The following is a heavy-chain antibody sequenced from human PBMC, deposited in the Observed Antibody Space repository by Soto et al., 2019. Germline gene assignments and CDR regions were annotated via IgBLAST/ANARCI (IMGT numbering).Heavy chain of an antibody. CDR3: ARQIYDSDTGPNFQYYFDS. J-gene: IGHJ4*02. CDR2: IDPSDSQT. Sequence: PGESLKISCKGSGYNFTNYWITWVRQKPGKGLEWMGRIDPSDSQTYYSPSFRGHVTISATKSITTVFLQWSSLRASDTAMYYCARQIYDSDTGPNFQYYFDSWGQGTPVTVSS. V-gene: IGHV5-10-1*01. CDR1: GYNFTNYW. D-gene: IGHD3-22*01.